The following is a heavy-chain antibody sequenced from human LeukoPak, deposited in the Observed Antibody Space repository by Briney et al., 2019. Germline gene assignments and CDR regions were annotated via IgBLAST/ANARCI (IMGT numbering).Heavy chain of an antibody. CDR2: IYHSGST. Sequence: PSQTLSLTCAVSGGSISSGGYSWSWIRQPPGKGLEWIGYIYHSGSTYYNPSLKSRVTISVDRSKNQFSLKLSSVTAADTAVYYCARGRIAAAGTPYFDLWGRGTLVTVSS. V-gene: IGHV4-30-2*01. CDR3: ARGRIAAAGTPYFDL. D-gene: IGHD6-13*01. CDR1: GGSISSGGYS. J-gene: IGHJ2*01.